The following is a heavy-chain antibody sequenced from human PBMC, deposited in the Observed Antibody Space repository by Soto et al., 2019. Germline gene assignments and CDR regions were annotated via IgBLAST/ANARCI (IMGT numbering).Heavy chain of an antibody. Sequence: SLPRSGAIAGVSFNLFDISLVRQAPGKGLGWVLYIFSSGYNEKYSNSLKGRFTISQDNARNSLFLQMSSLRAEDTFVYYCARVKRVCVASMVSYYFGSWDPSTPLSVPS. CDR3: ARVKRVCVASMVSYYFGS. D-gene: IGHD3-10*01. V-gene: IGHV3-48*03. J-gene: IGHJ4*01. CDR1: GVSFNLFD. CDR2: IFSSGYNE.